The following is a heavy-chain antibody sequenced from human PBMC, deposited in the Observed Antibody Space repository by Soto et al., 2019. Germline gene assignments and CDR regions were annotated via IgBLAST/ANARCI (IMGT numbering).Heavy chain of an antibody. Sequence: ASVKVSCKASGYTFTRYGISWVRHAPGQGLEWMGWISGYNGDTNYAQKFQGRVSMTLDTSTGTAYMELRSLTSDDTAIYYCAKNGQPPYYYYGLDVWGQGTKVTVSS. CDR3: AKNGQPPYYYYGLDV. CDR2: ISGYNGDT. D-gene: IGHD2-8*01. V-gene: IGHV1-18*01. J-gene: IGHJ6*02. CDR1: GYTFTRYG.